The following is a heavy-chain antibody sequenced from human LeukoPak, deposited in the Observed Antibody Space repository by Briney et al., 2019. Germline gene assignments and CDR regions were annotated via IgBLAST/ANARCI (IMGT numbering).Heavy chain of an antibody. D-gene: IGHD4-17*01. CDR2: IGTAGDT. Sequence: GGSLRLSCAASGFTFCTYDMHWVRQATGKGLEWVSAIGTAGDTYYPGSVKGRFTISRENAKNSLYLQMNSLRAGDTAVYYCARDYGDGYFDYWGQGTLVTVSS. CDR3: ARDYGDGYFDY. CDR1: GFTFCTYD. J-gene: IGHJ4*02. V-gene: IGHV3-13*01.